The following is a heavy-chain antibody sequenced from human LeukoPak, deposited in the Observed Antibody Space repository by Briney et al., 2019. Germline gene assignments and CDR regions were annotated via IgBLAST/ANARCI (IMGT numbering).Heavy chain of an antibody. J-gene: IGHJ4*02. D-gene: IGHD3-3*01. CDR3: ASSRSITIFGVVITPFDY. CDR2: IYTSGST. Sequence: SETLSLTCTVSGGSISSGSYYWSWSRQPAGKGLEWIVRIYTSGSTNYNPSLKSRVTISVDTSKNQFSLKLSSVTAADTAVYYCASSRSITIFGVVITPFDYWGQGTLVTVSS. CDR1: GGSISSGSYY. V-gene: IGHV4-61*02.